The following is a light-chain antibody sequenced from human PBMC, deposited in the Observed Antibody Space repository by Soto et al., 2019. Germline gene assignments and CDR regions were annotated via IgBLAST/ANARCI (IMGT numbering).Light chain of an antibody. V-gene: IGKV1-5*01. J-gene: IGKJ4*01. CDR1: QSISGW. Sequence: DIQMTQSPSILSASVGDRFSITCRGSQSISGWLAWYLQRPGKPPNLLIYDASTLERGVPSRFSGSGSGTEFTLTISSLQPDDFGTYYCHQYHSSYPTFSGGTKVDIK. CDR3: HQYHSSYPT. CDR2: DAS.